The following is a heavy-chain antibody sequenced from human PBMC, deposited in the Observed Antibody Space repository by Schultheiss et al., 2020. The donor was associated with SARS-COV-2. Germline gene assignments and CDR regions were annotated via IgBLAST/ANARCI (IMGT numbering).Heavy chain of an antibody. CDR3: ARVYDFWSGYSTGWFDP. J-gene: IGHJ5*02. CDR2: IYYSGST. D-gene: IGHD3-3*01. V-gene: IGHV4-34*01. CDR1: GGSISGYY. Sequence: SETLSLTCAVYGGSISGYYWSWIRQPPGKGLEWIGSIYYSGSTYYNPSLKSRVTISVDTSKNQFSLKLSSVTAADTAVYYCARVYDFWSGYSTGWFDPWGQGTLVTVSS.